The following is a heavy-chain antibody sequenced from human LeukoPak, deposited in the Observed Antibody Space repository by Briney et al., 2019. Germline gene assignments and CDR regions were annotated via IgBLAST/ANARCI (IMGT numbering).Heavy chain of an antibody. CDR3: ARGPIGYCSSTSCYTRDNWFDP. CDR2: INPNSGGT. Sequence: GASVKVSCKASGYTFTGYYMHWVRQAPGQGVEWMGWINPNSGGTNYAQKFQGRVTMTRDTSISTAYMELSRLRSDDTAVYYCARGPIGYCSSTSCYTRDNWFDPWGQGTLVTVSS. V-gene: IGHV1-2*02. D-gene: IGHD2-2*02. J-gene: IGHJ5*02. CDR1: GYTFTGYY.